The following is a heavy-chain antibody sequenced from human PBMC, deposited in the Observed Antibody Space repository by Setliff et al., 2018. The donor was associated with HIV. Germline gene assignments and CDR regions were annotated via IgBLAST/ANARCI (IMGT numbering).Heavy chain of an antibody. CDR2: ISSSGSYI. Sequence: PGGSLRLSCATSGFTLSDYYINWIRQAPGKGLEWVASISSSGSYIHYADSLKGRFTISRDNAKNTLYLRMNSLRAEDTAVYYCARGIVHLPYYFDYWGQGTLVTVSS. V-gene: IGHV3-21*01. CDR3: ARGIVHLPYYFDY. CDR1: GFTLSDYY. D-gene: IGHD3-16*02. J-gene: IGHJ4*02.